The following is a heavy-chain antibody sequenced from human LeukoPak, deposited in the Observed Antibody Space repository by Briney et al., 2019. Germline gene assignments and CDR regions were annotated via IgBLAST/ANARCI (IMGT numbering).Heavy chain of an antibody. CDR1: GGSISSYY. CDR2: IYYSGST. J-gene: IGHJ3*02. D-gene: IGHD2-2*01. Sequence: SETLSLTCTVSGGSISSYYWSWIRQPPGKGLEWIGYIYYSGSTNYNPSLKSRVTISVDTSKNQFSLKLSSVTAADTAVYYCARDKVVPAAMGAFDIWGQGTMVTVSS. CDR3: ARDKVVPAAMGAFDI. V-gene: IGHV4-59*12.